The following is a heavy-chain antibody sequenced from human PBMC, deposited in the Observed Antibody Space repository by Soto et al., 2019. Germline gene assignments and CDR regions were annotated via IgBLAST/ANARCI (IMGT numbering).Heavy chain of an antibody. CDR3: ARDHPHSYGVYYFDY. J-gene: IGHJ4*02. D-gene: IGHD5-18*01. V-gene: IGHV4-59*01. CDR2: IYSSGST. Sequence: TLSLTCTVSGGSISNYYWSWIRQSPGKGLEWIGYIYSSGSTHYNPSLQNRVTISIDTSKSQVSLKVNSVTAADTAVYYCARDHPHSYGVYYFDYWGQGTPVTVSS. CDR1: GGSISNYY.